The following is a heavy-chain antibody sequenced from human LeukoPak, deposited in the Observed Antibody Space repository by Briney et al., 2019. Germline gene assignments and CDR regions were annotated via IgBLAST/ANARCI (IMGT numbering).Heavy chain of an antibody. D-gene: IGHD6-13*01. V-gene: IGHV3-30*18. Sequence: PGGSLRLSCAASGFTFSSYGMHWVRQAPGKGLEWVAVISYDGSNKYYADSVKGRFTISRDNSKNTLYLQMNSLRAEDTAVYYCAKDPQYSSRITPTRGDYYYGMDVWGQGTTVTVSS. CDR3: AKDPQYSSRITPTRGDYYYGMDV. J-gene: IGHJ6*02. CDR2: ISYDGSNK. CDR1: GFTFSSYG.